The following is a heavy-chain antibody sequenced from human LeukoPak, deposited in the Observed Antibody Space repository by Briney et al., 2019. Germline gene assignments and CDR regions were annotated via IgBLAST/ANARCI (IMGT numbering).Heavy chain of an antibody. V-gene: IGHV1-8*01. J-gene: IGHJ4*02. CDR1: GYTFTSYD. D-gene: IGHD3-10*01. Sequence: ASVKVSCKASGYTFTSYDINWVRQATGQGLEWMGWMNPNSGNTGYAQKFQGRVTMTRNTSISTAYMELSSLRSEDTPVYYCARVLYGGRKTMVRGVSLLGYWGQGTLVTVSS. CDR2: MNPNSGNT. CDR3: ARVLYGGRKTMVRGVSLLGY.